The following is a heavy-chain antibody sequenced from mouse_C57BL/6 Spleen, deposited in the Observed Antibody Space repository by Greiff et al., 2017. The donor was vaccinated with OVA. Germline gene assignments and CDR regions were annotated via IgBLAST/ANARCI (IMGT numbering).Heavy chain of an antibody. V-gene: IGHV1-80*01. D-gene: IGHD1-1*01. CDR2: IYPGDGDT. CDR3: ARWAVVATRSYFDY. J-gene: IGHJ2*01. Sequence: VQLQQSGAELVKPGASVKISCKASGYAFSSYWMNWVKQRPGKGLEWIGQIYPGDGDTNYHGKFKGKATLTADKSSSTAYMQLSSLTSEDSAVYFCARWAVVATRSYFDYWGQGTTLTVSS. CDR1: GYAFSSYW.